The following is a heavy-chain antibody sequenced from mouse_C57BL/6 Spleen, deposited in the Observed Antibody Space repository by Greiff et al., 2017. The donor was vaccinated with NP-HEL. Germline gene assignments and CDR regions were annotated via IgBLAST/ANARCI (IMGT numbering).Heavy chain of an antibody. CDR3: ARTTTVVDYFDY. CDR2: IYPGDGDT. V-gene: IGHV1-80*01. Sequence: QVQLQQSGAELVKPGASVKISCKASGYAFSSYWMNWVKQRPGKGLEWIGQIYPGDGDTNYNGKFKGKATLTADKSSSTAYMQLSSLTSEDSAVYFCARTTTVVDYFDYWGQGTTLTVSS. CDR1: GYAFSSYW. J-gene: IGHJ2*01. D-gene: IGHD1-1*01.